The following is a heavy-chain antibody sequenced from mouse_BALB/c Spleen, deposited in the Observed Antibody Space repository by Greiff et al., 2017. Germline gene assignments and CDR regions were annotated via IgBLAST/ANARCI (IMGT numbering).Heavy chain of an antibody. J-gene: IGHJ4*01. CDR3: ARWGITTRGNAMDY. D-gene: IGHD2-4*01. V-gene: IGHV1-82*01. CDR1: GYAFSSSW. CDR2: IYPGDGDT. Sequence: QVQLQQSGPELVKPGASVKISCKASGYAFSSSWMNWVKQRPGQGLEWIGRIYPGDGDTNYNGKFKGKATLTADKSSSTAYMQLSSLTSVDSAVYFGARWGITTRGNAMDYWGQGTSVTVSS.